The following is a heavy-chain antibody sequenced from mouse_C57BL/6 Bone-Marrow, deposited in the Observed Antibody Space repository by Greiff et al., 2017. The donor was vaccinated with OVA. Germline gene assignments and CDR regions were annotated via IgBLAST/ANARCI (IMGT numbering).Heavy chain of an antibody. CDR2: ISNGGGST. Sequence: EVKVVESGGGLEQPGGSLKLSCAASGFTFSDFYMYWIRQTPEKRLEWVAYISNGGGSTYYPDTVKGRCTISRDNAKNTLYLQMSRLKSEDTAMYYCARLDAMDYWGQGTSVTVSS. CDR1: GFTFSDFY. J-gene: IGHJ4*01. V-gene: IGHV5-12*01. CDR3: ARLDAMDY.